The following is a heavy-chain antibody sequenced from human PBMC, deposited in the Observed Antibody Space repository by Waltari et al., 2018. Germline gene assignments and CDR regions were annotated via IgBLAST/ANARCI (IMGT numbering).Heavy chain of an antibody. D-gene: IGHD2-21*01. V-gene: IGHV3-48*03. J-gene: IGHJ4*02. Sequence: EVQLVESGGGLVQPGGSLRLSCAASGFTFSSYEMHWVRQAPGNGLEWVSYISSSGSTIYYADSVKGRFTISRDNAKNSLHLQMNSLRAEDTAVYYCASHGDFFDYWGQGTLVTVSS. CDR2: ISSSGSTI. CDR1: GFTFSSYE. CDR3: ASHGDFFDY.